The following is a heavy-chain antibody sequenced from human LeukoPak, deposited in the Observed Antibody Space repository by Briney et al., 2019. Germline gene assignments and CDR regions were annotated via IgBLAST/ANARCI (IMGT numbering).Heavy chain of an antibody. CDR3: IRDFRSADL. J-gene: IGHJ5*02. CDR1: GFTFSNYW. CDR2: IYVDGRTT. Sequence: PGGSLRLSCVASGFTFSNYWMHWVRQPPGKGLVWVSRIYVDGRTTNYADSVKGRFTISRDNAKNTVYLEMNSLSVEDTASYYCIRDFRSADLWGQGTLVTVTS. V-gene: IGHV3-74*01.